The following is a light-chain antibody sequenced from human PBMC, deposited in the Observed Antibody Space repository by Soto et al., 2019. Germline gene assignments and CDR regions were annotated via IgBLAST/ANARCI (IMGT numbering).Light chain of an antibody. V-gene: IGKV1-27*01. Sequence: IQRPQSPSSLSASVGDRVTITCRARLPISNYLAWYQQKPGKIPNLLIYAASTLQAGVPSRFSGSGPGTGFTFTISSLQPEDFATYYCQQYESLPLTFGRGTRLEIK. CDR3: QQYESLPLT. CDR1: LPISNY. J-gene: IGKJ5*01. CDR2: AAS.